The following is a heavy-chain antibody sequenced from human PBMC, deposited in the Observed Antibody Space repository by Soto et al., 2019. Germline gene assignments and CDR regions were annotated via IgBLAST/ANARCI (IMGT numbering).Heavy chain of an antibody. V-gene: IGHV1-46*01. CDR1: GYTFTSYY. CDR2: INPSGGST. Sequence: GASVKVSCKASGYTFTSYYMHWVRQAPGQGLEWMGIINPSGGSTSYAQKFQGRVTMTRDTSTSTVYMELSSLRSEDTAVYYCARDLDLAGRWLQSEAANYWGQGTLVTVSS. CDR3: ARDLDLAGRWLQSEAANY. J-gene: IGHJ4*02. D-gene: IGHD5-12*01.